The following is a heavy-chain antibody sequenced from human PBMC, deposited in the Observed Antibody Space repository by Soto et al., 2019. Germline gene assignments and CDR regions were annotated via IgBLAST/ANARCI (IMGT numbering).Heavy chain of an antibody. CDR2: IHYSGST. J-gene: IGHJ6*02. CDR3: ARDRGSYGMDV. CDR1: GASISIGTDY. V-gene: IGHV4-39*07. Sequence: KTSETLSLTCSVSGASISIGTDYWGWIRQPPGKGLEWIGNIHYSGSTYYNPSLKSRVNISVDTSKNQFSLKVSSVTAADTAVYYCARDRGSYGMDVWGQGTTVTVSS.